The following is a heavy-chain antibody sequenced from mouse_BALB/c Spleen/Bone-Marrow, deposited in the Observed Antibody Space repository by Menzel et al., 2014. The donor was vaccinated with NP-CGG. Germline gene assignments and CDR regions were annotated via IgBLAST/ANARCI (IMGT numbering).Heavy chain of an antibody. CDR3: ARLGYYGMMAF. D-gene: IGHD1-1*01. J-gene: IGHJ4*01. CDR2: INPESSTI. V-gene: IGHV4-1*02. CDR1: GFDFSRYW. Sequence: EVKLQESGGGLVQPGGSLKLSCAVSGFDFSRYWMSWVRQAPGKGLEWIGEINPESSTINYTPSLKDKFIISRDNAKNTPYLQMSKVRSEDTALYYCARLGYYGMMAFWGQGTSVTVSS.